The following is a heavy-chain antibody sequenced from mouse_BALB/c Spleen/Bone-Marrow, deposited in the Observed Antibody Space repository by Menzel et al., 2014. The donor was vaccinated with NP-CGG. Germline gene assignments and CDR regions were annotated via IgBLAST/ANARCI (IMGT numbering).Heavy chain of an antibody. CDR2: ISSKSTNYTT. CDR3: VRQDYDYPMDY. CDR1: GFTFNIYA. V-gene: IGHV10-1*01. Sequence: EVQLQQSGGGLVQPKGSLKLSWAASGFTFNIYAMNWVRQAPRKGLEWVARISSKSTNYTTCYADSVKDRFTISSDDSQSMLYLQMNSLKTEDTAIYYCVRQDYDYPMDYWGQGTSVTVSS. J-gene: IGHJ4*01. D-gene: IGHD2-4*01.